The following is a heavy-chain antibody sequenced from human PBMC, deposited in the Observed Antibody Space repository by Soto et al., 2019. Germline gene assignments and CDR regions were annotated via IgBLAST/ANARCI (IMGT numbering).Heavy chain of an antibody. CDR2: IIPILGIA. CDR3: ARPRDVLGGYFDC. CDR1: GGTFSSYT. D-gene: IGHD2-15*01. J-gene: IGHJ4*02. Sequence: QVQLVQSGAEVKKPGSSVKVSCKASGGTFSSYTISWVRQAPGQGLEWMGRIIPILGIANYAQKFQGRVTITADKSTSTAYMELSSLRSADTAVYYCARPRDVLGGYFDCWGQGTLVTVSS. V-gene: IGHV1-69*02.